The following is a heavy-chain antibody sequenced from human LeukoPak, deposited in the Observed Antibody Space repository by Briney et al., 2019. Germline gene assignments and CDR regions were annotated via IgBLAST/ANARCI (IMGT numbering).Heavy chain of an antibody. V-gene: IGHV4-59*01. Sequence: SETLSLTCAVSGGPISSYFWSWIRQPPGKGLEWIGYVYYGDSTKYNPSLKSRVTISVDKSKNNFSLRLSSVAAADTAVYYCARSSYYYAADALDIWGQGTMVTVSS. CDR3: ARSSYYYAADALDI. CDR1: GGPISSYF. D-gene: IGHD3-10*01. CDR2: VYYGDST. J-gene: IGHJ3*02.